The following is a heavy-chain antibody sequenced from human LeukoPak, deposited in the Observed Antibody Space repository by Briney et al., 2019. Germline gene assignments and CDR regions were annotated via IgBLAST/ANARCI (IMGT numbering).Heavy chain of an antibody. CDR1: GYTFTGYY. D-gene: IGHD6-13*01. CDR2: INPNSGGT. CDR3: ARDRGAAAGHYFGC. Sequence: EASVKVSCKASGYTFTGYYMHWVRQAPGQGLEWMGWINPNSGGTNYAQKFQGRVTMTRDTSISTAYMELSRLRSDDTAVYYCARDRGAAAGHYFGCWGQGTLVTVSS. V-gene: IGHV1-2*02. J-gene: IGHJ4*02.